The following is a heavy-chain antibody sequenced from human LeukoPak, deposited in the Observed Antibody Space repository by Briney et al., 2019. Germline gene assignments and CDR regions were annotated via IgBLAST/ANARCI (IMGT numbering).Heavy chain of an antibody. Sequence: GGSLRLSCAASGITVSSNYMSWVRQAPGKGLEWVSVIYSGGSTYYADSVKGRFTISRDTSKNTLYLQMNSLRAEDTAVYYCARGGVNYYFGYWGQGTLVTVSS. J-gene: IGHJ4*02. CDR2: IYSGGST. D-gene: IGHD1-20*01. CDR3: ARGGVNYYFGY. V-gene: IGHV3-66*01. CDR1: GITVSSNY.